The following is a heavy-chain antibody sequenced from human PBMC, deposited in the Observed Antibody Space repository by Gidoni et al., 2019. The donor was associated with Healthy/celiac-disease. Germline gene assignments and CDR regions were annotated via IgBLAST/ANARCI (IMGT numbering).Heavy chain of an antibody. CDR3: ANGGSFDY. CDR2: ISNSSSTI. Sequence: VQLVEPAGAWVQPGWSARLSCPASGFTSRSYSMNWVRQAPGPGLEWVSYISNSSSTIYYADSVKGRFTISRDNAKNSLYLQMNSLRAEDTAVYYCANGGSFDYWGQGTLVTVSS. J-gene: IGHJ4*02. CDR1: GFTSRSYS. V-gene: IGHV3-48*01. D-gene: IGHD3-10*01.